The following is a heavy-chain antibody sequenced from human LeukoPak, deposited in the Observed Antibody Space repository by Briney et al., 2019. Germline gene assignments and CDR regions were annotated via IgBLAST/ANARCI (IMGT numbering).Heavy chain of an antibody. Sequence: SGGSLRLSCAASGFTFSSYGMHWVRQAPGKGLEWVAFIRYVGSNKYYADSVKGRFTISRDNAKNSLYLQMNSLRAEDTAVYYCARDQGYDFWSGYQDYWGQGTLVTVSS. CDR3: ARDQGYDFWSGYQDY. J-gene: IGHJ4*02. D-gene: IGHD3-3*01. CDR1: GFTFSSYG. V-gene: IGHV3-30*02. CDR2: IRYVGSNK.